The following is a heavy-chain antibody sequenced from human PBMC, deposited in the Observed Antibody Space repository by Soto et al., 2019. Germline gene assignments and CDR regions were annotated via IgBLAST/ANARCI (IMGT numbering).Heavy chain of an antibody. CDR1: GFTFSSYA. CDR3: AKSRGSGSYFNPSDAFDF. Sequence: EVQLLDSGGGLVQPGGSLRLSCAASGFTFSSYAMSWVRQAPEKGLEWVSSISGSGGGTYYADSVKGRFTISRDNSKNTLSLQMNSLRAEDTAVYYCAKSRGSGSYFNPSDAFDFWGQGTMVTVSS. CDR2: ISGSGGGT. J-gene: IGHJ3*01. D-gene: IGHD3-10*01. V-gene: IGHV3-23*01.